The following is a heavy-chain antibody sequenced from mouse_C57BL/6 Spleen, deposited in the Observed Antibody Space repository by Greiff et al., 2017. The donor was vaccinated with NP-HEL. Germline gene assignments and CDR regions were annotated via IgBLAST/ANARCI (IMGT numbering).Heavy chain of an antibody. CDR3: ARWGKSAIDY. Sequence: VQLQQSGPELVKPGASVKISCKASGYAFSSSWMNWVKQRPGKGLEWIGLIYPGGGDTNYNGKFKGKATLTADKSSSTAYMQLSRLTSEDAEVYFCARWGKSAIDYWGQGTSVTVSA. V-gene: IGHV1-82*01. J-gene: IGHJ4*01. D-gene: IGHD2-1*01. CDR2: IYPGGGDT. CDR1: GYAFSSSW.